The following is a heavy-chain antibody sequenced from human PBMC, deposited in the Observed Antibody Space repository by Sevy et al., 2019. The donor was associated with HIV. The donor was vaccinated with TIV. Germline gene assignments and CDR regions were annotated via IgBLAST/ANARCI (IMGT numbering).Heavy chain of an antibody. CDR3: ARAVITNY. Sequence: GGSLRLSCAASGFTFSSIWMTWVRQAPGKGLEWVANIKQDGSEKYYVDSVKGRFTISRDNAKNSLYLQMNSLRAEDTAMYYCARAVITNYWGQGTLVTVSS. CDR1: GFTFSSIW. V-gene: IGHV3-7*01. CDR2: IKQDGSEK. J-gene: IGHJ4*02. D-gene: IGHD3-22*01.